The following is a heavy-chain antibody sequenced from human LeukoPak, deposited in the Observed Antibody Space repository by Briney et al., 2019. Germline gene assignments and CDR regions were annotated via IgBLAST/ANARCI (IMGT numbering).Heavy chain of an antibody. CDR3: ATPRNSGSDYYFDY. Sequence: GGSLRLSCAASGFTFSSYGRHGVRQAPGKGLEGVAVISYDGSNKYYADSVKGRFTISRDNSKNTLYLQMNSLRAEDTAVYYCATPRNSGSDYYFDYWGQGTLVTVSS. J-gene: IGHJ4*02. D-gene: IGHD1-26*01. CDR2: ISYDGSNK. CDR1: GFTFSSYG. V-gene: IGHV3-30*03.